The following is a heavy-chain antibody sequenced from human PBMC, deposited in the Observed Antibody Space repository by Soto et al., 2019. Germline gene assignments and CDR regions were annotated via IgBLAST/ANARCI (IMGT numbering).Heavy chain of an antibody. CDR2: VSAYNGDT. Sequence: QVQLVQSGAEVKKPGASVKVSCKASGYTFINYGISWVRQAPGQGLEWIGWVSAYNGDTNYAQSLQGRVIMTTDTSTTTAYMDLRSLRSDDTAVYYCARGGYLVNLDYWCQGTLVTVSS. D-gene: IGHD3-16*02. V-gene: IGHV1-18*01. CDR3: ARGGYLVNLDY. J-gene: IGHJ4*02. CDR1: GYTFINYG.